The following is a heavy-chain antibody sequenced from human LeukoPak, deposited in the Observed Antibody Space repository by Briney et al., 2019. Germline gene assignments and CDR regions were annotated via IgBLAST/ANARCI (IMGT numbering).Heavy chain of an antibody. V-gene: IGHV3-30*03. Sequence: GGSMRLFWAACGFTFSSYGMHWVRQAAGKGMHWMSVISYDGSNKYYADSVKGRFTISRDNSKNTLYLQMNSLRAEDTAVYYCAATPGYSGYDFGYWGQGALVTVSS. CDR3: AATPGYSGYDFGY. J-gene: IGHJ4*02. CDR2: ISYDGSNK. CDR1: GFTFSSYG. D-gene: IGHD5-12*01.